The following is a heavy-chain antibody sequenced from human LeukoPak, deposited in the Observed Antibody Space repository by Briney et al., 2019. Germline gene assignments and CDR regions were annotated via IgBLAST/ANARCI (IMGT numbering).Heavy chain of an antibody. Sequence: ETLSLTCTVSGDSFSSVTDYWAWVRQAPGKGLEWVSSISSSSSYIYYADSVKGRFTISRDNAENSLYLQMNSLRAEDTAVYYCAREDSGWFDPWGQGTLVTVSS. J-gene: IGHJ5*02. CDR1: GDSFSSVTDY. V-gene: IGHV3-21*01. CDR2: ISSSSSYI. D-gene: IGHD6-25*01. CDR3: AREDSGWFDP.